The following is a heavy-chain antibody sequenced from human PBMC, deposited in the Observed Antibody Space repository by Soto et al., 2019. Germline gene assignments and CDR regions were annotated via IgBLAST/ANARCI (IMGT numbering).Heavy chain of an antibody. D-gene: IGHD1-20*01. CDR2: ISSSSSYI. J-gene: IGHJ4*02. Sequence: PGGSLRLSCAASGFTFSSYSMNWVRQAPGKGLECVSSISSSSSYIYYANSVKGRFTISRDNSKNTLYLQMGSLRAEDMAVYYCARAPTPGIYYFDYWGQGTXVTVSS. CDR1: GFTFSSYS. V-gene: IGHV3-21*01. CDR3: ARAPTPGIYYFDY.